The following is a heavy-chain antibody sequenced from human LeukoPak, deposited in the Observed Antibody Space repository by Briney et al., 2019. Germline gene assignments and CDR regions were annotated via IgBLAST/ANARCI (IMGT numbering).Heavy chain of an antibody. V-gene: IGHV1-46*01. CDR2: INCGDGYT. Sequence: ASVEVSCRTSGYTFTSSHAHWVRQAPGQGLEWMGIINCGDGYTNYAQKFQGRVSVTADTSTSTLYMELSRLTTEDTAIYYCARDRGGSYSIDYWGQGTLITVSS. CDR1: GYTFTSSH. J-gene: IGHJ4*02. D-gene: IGHD1-26*01. CDR3: ARDRGGSYSIDY.